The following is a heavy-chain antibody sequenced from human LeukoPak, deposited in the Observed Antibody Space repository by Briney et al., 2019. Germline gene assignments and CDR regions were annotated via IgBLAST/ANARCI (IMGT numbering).Heavy chain of an antibody. CDR3: ARLDDSSGYNEGCFDY. Sequence: GESLKISCKGSGYSFTSYWIGWVRQMPGKGLEGMGIIYPGDSDTRYSPSFQGQVTISADKSISTAYLQWSSLKASDTAMYYCARLDDSSGYNEGCFDYWGQGTLVTVSS. J-gene: IGHJ4*02. V-gene: IGHV5-51*01. CDR1: GYSFTSYW. D-gene: IGHD3-22*01. CDR2: IYPGDSDT.